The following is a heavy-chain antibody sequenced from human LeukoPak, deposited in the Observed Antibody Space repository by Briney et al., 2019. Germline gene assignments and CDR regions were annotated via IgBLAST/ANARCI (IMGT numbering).Heavy chain of an antibody. V-gene: IGHV1-69*13. D-gene: IGHD4-17*01. Sequence: SVKVSCKAPGGTFSSYAISWVRQAPGQGLEWMGGIIPIFGTANYAQKFQGRVTITADESTSTAYMELSSLRSEDTAVYYCARVLTVTTSYYGMDVWGQGTTVTVSS. J-gene: IGHJ6*02. CDR3: ARVLTVTTSYYGMDV. CDR2: IIPIFGTA. CDR1: GGTFSSYA.